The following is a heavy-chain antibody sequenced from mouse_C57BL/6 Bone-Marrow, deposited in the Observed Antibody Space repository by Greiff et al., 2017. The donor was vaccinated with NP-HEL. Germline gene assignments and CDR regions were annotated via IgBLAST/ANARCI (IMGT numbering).Heavy chain of an antibody. Sequence: EVQLQQSGPVLVKPGASVKMSCKASGYTFTDYYMNWVKQSHGKSLEWIGVINPYNGGTSYNQKFKGKATLTVDKSSSTAYMELNSLTSEDSAVYYCARVATRYFDVWGTGTTVTVSS. J-gene: IGHJ1*03. CDR1: GYTFTDYY. D-gene: IGHD1-1*01. CDR3: ARVATRYFDV. V-gene: IGHV1-19*01. CDR2: INPYNGGT.